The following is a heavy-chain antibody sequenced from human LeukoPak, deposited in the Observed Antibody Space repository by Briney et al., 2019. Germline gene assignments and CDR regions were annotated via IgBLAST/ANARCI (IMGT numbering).Heavy chain of an antibody. Sequence: SETLSLTCAVSGGSISSGGYSWSWIRQPPGKGLEWIGYIYYSGGTNYNPSLKSRVTISVDTSKNQFSLKLSSVTAADTAVYYCARVSSDWPYYFDYWGQGTLVTVSS. J-gene: IGHJ4*02. CDR3: ARVSSDWPYYFDY. CDR1: GGSISSGGYS. D-gene: IGHD6-19*01. V-gene: IGHV4-61*08. CDR2: IYYSGGT.